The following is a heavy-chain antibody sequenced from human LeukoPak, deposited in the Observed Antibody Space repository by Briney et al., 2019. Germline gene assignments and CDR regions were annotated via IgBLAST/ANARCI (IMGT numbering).Heavy chain of an antibody. CDR1: GFTFSDYY. CDR2: FNSIGNTI. J-gene: IGHJ4*02. Sequence: GGSLRLSCAASGFTFSDYYMSWIRQAPGKGLEWVSYFNSIGNTIYYADSVKGRFTISRDDAENSMYLQMNSLRADDTAVYFCASRATTERGYSYGLDYWGQGTLVTVSS. D-gene: IGHD5-18*01. CDR3: ASRATTERGYSYGLDY. V-gene: IGHV3-11*04.